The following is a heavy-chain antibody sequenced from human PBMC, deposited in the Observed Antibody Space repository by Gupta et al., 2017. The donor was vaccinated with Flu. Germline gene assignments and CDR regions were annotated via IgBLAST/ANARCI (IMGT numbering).Heavy chain of an antibody. J-gene: IGHJ4*02. V-gene: IGHV3-7*01. CDR2: IAADASVK. Sequence: DEQLVECGGDLVQPGGSLRLSCVVSGSIFRGSWMDWVRQAPGKGLEWVANIAADASVKNYADSVKGRFTISRDDAKNSLFLQMNSLRAEDTAVYYCARNRGWQQFDYWGRGALVTVSS. CDR3: ARNRGWQQFDY. D-gene: IGHD3-10*01. CDR1: GSIFRGSW.